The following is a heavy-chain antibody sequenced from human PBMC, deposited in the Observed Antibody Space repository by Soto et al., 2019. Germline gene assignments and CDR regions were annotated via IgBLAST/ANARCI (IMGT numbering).Heavy chain of an antibody. J-gene: IGHJ4*02. CDR3: ARGLISGSHYSGGWYYFDS. V-gene: IGHV4-59*11. CDR2: IYYAGSA. Sequence: SLTHPLSCTVSGGKMINHCCSWILQPPGRGLEWIGFIYYAGSANYNPSLKSRVTISVHTSSSQFSLELSSVTAADTAVYYCARGLISGSHYSGGWYYFDSWGQGTQVTVSS. D-gene: IGHD1-26*01. CDR1: GGKMINHC.